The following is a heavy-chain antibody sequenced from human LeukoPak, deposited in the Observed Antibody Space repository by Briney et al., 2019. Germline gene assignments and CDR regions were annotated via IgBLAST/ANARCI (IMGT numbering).Heavy chain of an antibody. CDR2: ISSSSSYI. CDR1: GFTFSSYS. J-gene: IGHJ4*02. D-gene: IGHD3-22*01. CDR3: ARSMYYYDSSGYSFDY. Sequence: PGGSLRLSCAASGFTFSSYSMNWVRQAPGKGLEWVSSISSSSSYIYYADSVKGRFTNSRDNAKNSLYLQMNSLRAEDTAVYYCARSMYYYDSSGYSFDYWGQGTLVTVSS. V-gene: IGHV3-21*01.